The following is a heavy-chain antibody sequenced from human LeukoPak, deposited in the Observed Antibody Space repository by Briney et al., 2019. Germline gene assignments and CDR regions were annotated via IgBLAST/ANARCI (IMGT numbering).Heavy chain of an antibody. J-gene: IGHJ4*02. V-gene: IGHV4-34*01. D-gene: IGHD3-10*02. CDR1: GGSFSGYY. CDR3: ARALLGLNDY. Sequence: PSEILSLTCAVYGGSFSGYYWSWIRQPPGKGLEWIGEINHSGSTNYNPSLKSRVTISVDTSKNQFSLKLSSVTAADTAVYYCARALLGLNDYWGQGTLVTVSS. CDR2: INHSGST.